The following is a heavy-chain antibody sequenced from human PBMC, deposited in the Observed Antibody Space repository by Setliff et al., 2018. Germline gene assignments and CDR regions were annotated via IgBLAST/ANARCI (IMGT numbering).Heavy chain of an antibody. Sequence: PGESLKISCAASGFTFSSYAMSWVRQAPGKGLEWVSAISGSGGSTYYADSVKGRFTISRDNSKNTLYLQMNSLRAEDTAVYYCAKEKNRRQTYYFDYWGQGTLVTVSS. CDR3: AKEKNRRQTYYFDY. V-gene: IGHV3-23*01. J-gene: IGHJ4*02. CDR2: ISGSGGST. D-gene: IGHD6-25*01. CDR1: GFTFSSYA.